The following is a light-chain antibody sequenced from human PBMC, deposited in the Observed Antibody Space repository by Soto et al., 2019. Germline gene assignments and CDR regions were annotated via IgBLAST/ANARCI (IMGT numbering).Light chain of an antibody. CDR1: QSISSY. CDR2: AAS. V-gene: IGKV1-39*01. CDR3: QQSYRTPLRHT. Sequence: DIQMTQSPSSLSASVGDRVTITCRASQSISSYLNWYQQKPGKAPKLLIYAASSLQSGVPSRFSGSGSGTDFTLTISSLQPEDFATYYCQQSYRTPLRHTFGQGNKLEIK. J-gene: IGKJ2*01.